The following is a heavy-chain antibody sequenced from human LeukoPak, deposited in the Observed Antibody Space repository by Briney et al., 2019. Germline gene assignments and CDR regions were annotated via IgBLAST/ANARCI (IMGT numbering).Heavy chain of an antibody. CDR3: ARVPVVRGVMGGHFDY. Sequence: PSGTLSLTCAVSGGSISSSNWGSWVRQPPGQGLEWIGEIYHSGSTNYNPSLKSRVTISVDKSKNQFSLKLSSVTAADTAVYYCARVPVVRGVMGGHFDYWGQGTLVTVSS. D-gene: IGHD3-10*01. CDR1: GGSISSSNW. J-gene: IGHJ4*02. CDR2: IYHSGST. V-gene: IGHV4-4*02.